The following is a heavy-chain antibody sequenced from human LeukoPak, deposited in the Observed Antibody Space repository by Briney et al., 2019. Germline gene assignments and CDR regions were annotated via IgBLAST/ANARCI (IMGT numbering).Heavy chain of an antibody. V-gene: IGHV3-30*02. CDR1: GFTFSSYG. D-gene: IGHD1-26*01. Sequence: QPGGSLGLSCAASGFTFSSYGMLWVRQAPGKGLKWVASIVSDGSDKYYGDSVKGRFTISRDNSKNRLYLQINSLRAEDTAVYYCAKGSGSSYIDYWGQGTLVTVSS. J-gene: IGHJ4*02. CDR3: AKGSGSSYIDY. CDR2: IVSDGSDK.